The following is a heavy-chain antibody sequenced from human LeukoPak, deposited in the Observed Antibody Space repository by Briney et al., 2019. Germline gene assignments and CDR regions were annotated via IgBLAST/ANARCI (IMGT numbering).Heavy chain of an antibody. D-gene: IGHD3-22*01. CDR1: GSTFSSYA. Sequence: PGGSLRLSCAASGSTFSSYAMSWVRQAPGKGLEWVSAISGSGGSTYYADSVKGRFTISRDNSKDTLYLQMNILRAEDTAVYYWAKGAGGVVVIVLDYWGQGTLVTVSS. J-gene: IGHJ4*02. CDR2: ISGSGGST. V-gene: IGHV3-23*01. CDR3: AKGAGGVVVIVLDY.